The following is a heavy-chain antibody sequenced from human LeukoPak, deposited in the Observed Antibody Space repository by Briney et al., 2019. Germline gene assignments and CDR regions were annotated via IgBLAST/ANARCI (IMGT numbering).Heavy chain of an antibody. CDR1: GFTFSSYA. CDR2: ISYDGSNK. CDR3: AREVHEEGFDP. D-gene: IGHD1-1*01. V-gene: IGHV3-30-3*01. Sequence: GGSLRLSCAASGFTFSSYAMHWVRQAPGKGLEWVAVISYDGSNKYYADSVKGRFTISRDNSKNTLYLQMNSLRAEDTAVYYCAREVHEEGFDPWGQGTLVTVSS. J-gene: IGHJ5*02.